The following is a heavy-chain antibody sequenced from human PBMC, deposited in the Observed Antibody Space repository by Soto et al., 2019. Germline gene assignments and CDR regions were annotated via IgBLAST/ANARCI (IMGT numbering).Heavy chain of an antibody. V-gene: IGHV4-34*01. J-gene: IGHJ4*02. Sequence: QSQTLSLTCAVYGGSFSGYYWSWIRQPPGKGLEWIGEINHSGSTNYNPSLKSRVTISVDTSKNQFSQKLSSVTAADTAVYYCARASPVAAAGNDFWGQGTPVTVSS. D-gene: IGHD6-13*01. CDR3: ARASPVAAAGNDF. CDR2: INHSGST. CDR1: GGSFSGYY.